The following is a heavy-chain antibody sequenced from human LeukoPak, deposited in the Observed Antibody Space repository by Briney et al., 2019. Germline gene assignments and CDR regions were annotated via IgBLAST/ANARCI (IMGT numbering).Heavy chain of an antibody. Sequence: ASVKVSCKASGYTFTSYGISWVRQAPGQGLEWMGWINPNSGGTNYAQKFQGRVTMTRDTSISTAYMELSRLRSDDTAVYYCARDHYYDSSGLAGYWGQGTLVTVSS. CDR1: GYTFTSYG. CDR3: ARDHYYDSSGLAGY. D-gene: IGHD3-22*01. V-gene: IGHV1-2*02. CDR2: INPNSGGT. J-gene: IGHJ4*02.